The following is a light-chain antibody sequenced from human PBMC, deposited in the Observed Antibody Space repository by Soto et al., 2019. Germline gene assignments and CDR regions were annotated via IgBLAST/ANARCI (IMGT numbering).Light chain of an antibody. J-gene: IGKJ4*01. CDR1: ESVRDNY. CDR2: GAS. V-gene: IGKV3-20*01. Sequence: EIVLTQSPGTLSLSPGERATLSCRASESVRDNYLAWYQQRSGQAPRLVIYGASSRASAVPDRFSGSGSGAGFTLTISRLEPEDFAVYYCQQYGSSPLTFGGGTKVDIK. CDR3: QQYGSSPLT.